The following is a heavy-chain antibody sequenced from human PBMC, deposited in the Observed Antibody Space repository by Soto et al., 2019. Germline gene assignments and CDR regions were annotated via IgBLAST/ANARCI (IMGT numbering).Heavy chain of an antibody. CDR1: GGSISSSNW. D-gene: IGHD6-19*01. V-gene: IGHV4-4*02. CDR3: AVPRRAGAWAFDY. J-gene: IGHJ4*02. Sequence: QVQLQESGPGLVKPSGTLSLTCAVSGGSISSSNWWSWVRQPPGKGLEWIGEIYHSGSTNYNPSHKSRVTISVDKSKNQFSLKLSSVTAADTAVYYWAVPRRAGAWAFDYWGQGTLVTVSS. CDR2: IYHSGST.